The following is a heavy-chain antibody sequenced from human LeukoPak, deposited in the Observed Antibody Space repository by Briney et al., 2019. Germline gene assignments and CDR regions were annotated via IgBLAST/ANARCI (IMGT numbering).Heavy chain of an antibody. Sequence: GGSLRLSCAASGFTFSSYTISWVRQAPGKGLEWVAVISYEGSNKYYADSVKGRFTISRDNSKNTLYLQMNSLRAEDTAVYYCAKDRDGDYGFDYWGQGTLVTVSS. CDR1: GFTFSSYT. CDR2: ISYEGSNK. V-gene: IGHV3-30*18. J-gene: IGHJ4*02. CDR3: AKDRDGDYGFDY. D-gene: IGHD4-17*01.